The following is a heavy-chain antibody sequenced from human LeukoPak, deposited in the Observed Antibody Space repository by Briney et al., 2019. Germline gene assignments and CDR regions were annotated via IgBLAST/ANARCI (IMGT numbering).Heavy chain of an antibody. D-gene: IGHD3-3*01. CDR1: GGTISSYY. CDR2: IYYSGST. V-gene: IGHV4-59*01. Sequence: KPSETLSLTCTVSGGTISSYYWSWIRQPPGKGLEWIGYIYYSGSTNYNPSLKSRVTISVDTSKNQFSLKLSSVTAADTAVYYCARAYDFWSGYSPFDPWGQGTLVTVSS. J-gene: IGHJ5*02. CDR3: ARAYDFWSGYSPFDP.